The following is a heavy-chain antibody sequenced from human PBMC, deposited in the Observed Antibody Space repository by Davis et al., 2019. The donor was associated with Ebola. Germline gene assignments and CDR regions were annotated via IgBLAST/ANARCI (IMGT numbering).Heavy chain of an antibody. J-gene: IGHJ6*02. CDR3: AKATTGLGWYYGMDV. CDR2: ISGDGGST. D-gene: IGHD4-23*01. V-gene: IGHV3-43*02. Sequence: PGGSLRLSCAASGFTFSSYGMHWVRQAPGKGLEWVSLISGDGGSTYYADSVKGRFTISRDNSKNSLYLQMNSLRTEDTALYYCAKATTGLGWYYGMDVWGQGTTVTVSS. CDR1: GFTFSSYG.